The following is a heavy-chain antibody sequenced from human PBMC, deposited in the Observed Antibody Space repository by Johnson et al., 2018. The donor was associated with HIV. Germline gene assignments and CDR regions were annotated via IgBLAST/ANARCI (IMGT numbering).Heavy chain of an antibody. CDR1: GFTFSSYA. Sequence: QVQVVESGGGVVQPGRSLRLSCAASGFTFSSYAMHWVRQAPGKGLEWVAVISYDGSNKYYADSVKGRFTISRDNSKNTLYLQMNSLRAEDTAVYYCARWGEQQLVNAFDIWGQGTVVTVSS. CDR3: ARWGEQQLVNAFDI. CDR2: ISYDGSNK. J-gene: IGHJ3*02. D-gene: IGHD6-13*01. V-gene: IGHV3-30*04.